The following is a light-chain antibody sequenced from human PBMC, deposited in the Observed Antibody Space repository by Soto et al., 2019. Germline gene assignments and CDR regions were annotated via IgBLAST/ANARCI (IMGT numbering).Light chain of an antibody. CDR3: QQYNNWPIT. CDR1: HSVGSL. Sequence: EVLITQSPATLSVSPGERATVSCRASHSVGSLLAWYQQKPGQSPRILIYGASTRDTGIPARFTGSGSGTEFTLTISRLQSEDFSVYYCQQYNNWPITFGPGTRLEIK. V-gene: IGKV3-15*01. CDR2: GAS. J-gene: IGKJ5*01.